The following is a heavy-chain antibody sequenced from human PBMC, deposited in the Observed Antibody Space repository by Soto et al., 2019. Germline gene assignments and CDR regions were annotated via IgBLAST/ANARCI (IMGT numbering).Heavy chain of an antibody. CDR3: ARANPTGADAFDI. D-gene: IGHD7-27*01. J-gene: IGHJ3*02. Sequence: GEFLKISCKGSGYSFTSYWIGWGRPMPGKGLEWMGIIYPGDSDTRYSPSVQGRVTIPADTSISTAYLQWSSLKASDTAMYYCARANPTGADAFDIWGQGTMVTVSS. V-gene: IGHV5-51*01. CDR1: GYSFTSYW. CDR2: IYPGDSDT.